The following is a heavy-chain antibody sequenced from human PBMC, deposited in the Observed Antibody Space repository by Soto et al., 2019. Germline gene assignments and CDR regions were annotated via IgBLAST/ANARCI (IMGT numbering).Heavy chain of an antibody. D-gene: IGHD3-22*01. V-gene: IGHV1-58*01. Sequence: QMQLVQSGPEVKKPGTSVKVSCKASGFTFTSSAVQWVRQARGQRLEWIGWIVVGSGNTNYAQKFQERVTITRDMSTSTAYVELSSLRSEDTAVYYCAADSSGYYGGYWGQGTLVTVSS. CDR3: AADSSGYYGGY. CDR2: IVVGSGNT. J-gene: IGHJ4*02. CDR1: GFTFTSSA.